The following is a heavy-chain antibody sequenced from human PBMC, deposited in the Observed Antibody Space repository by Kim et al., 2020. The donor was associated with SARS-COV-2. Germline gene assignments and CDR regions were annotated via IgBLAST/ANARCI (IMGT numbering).Heavy chain of an antibody. D-gene: IGHD5-12*01. Sequence: YGDSVKGRFTISRDNSKNTLYLQMNRLRVDDTAVYYCAKEGAAIALGDMDVWGQGTTVTVSS. CDR3: AKEGAAIALGDMDV. V-gene: IGHV3-30*02. J-gene: IGHJ6*02.